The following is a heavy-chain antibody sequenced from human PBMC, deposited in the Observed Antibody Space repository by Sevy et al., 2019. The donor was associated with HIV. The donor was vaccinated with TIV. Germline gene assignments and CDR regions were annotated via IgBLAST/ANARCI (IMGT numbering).Heavy chain of an antibody. CDR3: ARKYDSSGYFDY. V-gene: IGHV3-23*01. J-gene: IGHJ4*02. CDR2: ISGSGDKT. Sequence: GGSLRLSCAASGFTFSNYAMNWVRQAPGKGLEWVSAISGSGDKTNYADSVKGRFTISRDDSKNSLYLQLNSLRAEDTAIYYCARKYDSSGYFDYWGQGTLVTVSS. D-gene: IGHD3-22*01. CDR1: GFTFSNYA.